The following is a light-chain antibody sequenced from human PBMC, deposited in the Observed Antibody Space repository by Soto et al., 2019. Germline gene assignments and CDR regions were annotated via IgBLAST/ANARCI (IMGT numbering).Light chain of an antibody. CDR3: CSYAGNTEV. CDR1: SSDVGSYNL. CDR2: EVS. V-gene: IGLV2-23*02. Sequence: QSALTQPASVSGSPGQSIIISCTGTSSDVGSYNLVSWYQQHPGKAPKLMIYEVSKRPSGVSNRFSGSKSGNTASLTISGLQAEDEADYYCCSYAGNTEVFGTGTKLTVL. J-gene: IGLJ1*01.